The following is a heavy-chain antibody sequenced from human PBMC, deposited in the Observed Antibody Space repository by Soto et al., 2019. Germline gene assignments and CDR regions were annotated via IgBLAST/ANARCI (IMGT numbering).Heavy chain of an antibody. V-gene: IGHV3-21*01. J-gene: IGHJ4*02. CDR1: GFTVNTFT. Sequence: PGGSLRLSCAASGFTVNTFTMNWVRQAPGKGLEWVSSISNYDHTAYADSVQGRFTVSRDNAKNSLFLQMTSRIAEDTAVYYCTLYDALGFDFWGQGALGT. D-gene: IGHD3-16*01. CDR3: TLYDALGFDF. CDR2: ISNYDHT.